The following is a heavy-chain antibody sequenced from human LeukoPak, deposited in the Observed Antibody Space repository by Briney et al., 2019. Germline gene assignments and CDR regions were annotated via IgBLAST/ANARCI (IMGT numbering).Heavy chain of an antibody. CDR2: IIPIIGIA. CDR3: APDRSGYKFDY. Sequence: SVRVSCKASGGTFTRYAISWVRQAPGQGLEWMGRIIPIIGIANYAQKFQGRVTITADKTTRTAYMGQSRLRYEDTAVYYCAPDRSGYKFDYWGQGTLVTVSS. V-gene: IGHV1-69*04. CDR1: GGTFTRYA. D-gene: IGHD3-3*01. J-gene: IGHJ4*02.